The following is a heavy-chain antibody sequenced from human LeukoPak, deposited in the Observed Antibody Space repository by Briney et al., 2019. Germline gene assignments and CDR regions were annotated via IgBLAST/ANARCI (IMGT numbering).Heavy chain of an antibody. V-gene: IGHV3-33*06. CDR3: AKSREAFDI. CDR2: IWYDGSNK. D-gene: IGHD1-26*01. J-gene: IGHJ3*02. Sequence: GGSLRLSCAASGFTFSSYGMHWVRQAPGKGLEWVAVIWYDGSNKYYADSVKGRFTISRDNSKNPLYLQMNSLRAEDTAVYYCAKSREAFDIWGQGTMVTVSS. CDR1: GFTFSSYG.